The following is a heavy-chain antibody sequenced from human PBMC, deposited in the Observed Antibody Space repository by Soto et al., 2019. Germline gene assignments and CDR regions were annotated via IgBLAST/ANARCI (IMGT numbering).Heavy chain of an antibody. CDR2: IIPIFGTA. J-gene: IGHJ6*02. D-gene: IGHD3-10*01. V-gene: IGHV1-69*13. Sequence: SVKVSCKASGGTFSSYAISWVRQAPGQGLEWMGGIIPIFGTANYAQKFQGRVTITADESTSTAYMELSSLRSEDTAVYYCAREVYDGSGSYSYYYYGMDVWG. CDR3: AREVYDGSGSYSYYYYGMDV. CDR1: GGTFSSYA.